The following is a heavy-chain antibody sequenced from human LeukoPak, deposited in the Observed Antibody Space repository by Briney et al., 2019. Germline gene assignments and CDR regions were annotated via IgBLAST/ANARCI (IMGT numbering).Heavy chain of an antibody. CDR3: ARDGSRAVAGTGY. J-gene: IGHJ4*02. D-gene: IGHD6-19*01. V-gene: IGHV3-33*01. CDR2: IWYDGSNK. Sequence: GGSLRLSCAASGFTFINYGMHWVRQAPGKGLEWVAVIWYDGSNKYYADSVKGRFTISRDNAKNSLYLQMNSLRAEDTAVYYCARDGSRAVAGTGYWGQGTLVTVSS. CDR1: GFTFINYG.